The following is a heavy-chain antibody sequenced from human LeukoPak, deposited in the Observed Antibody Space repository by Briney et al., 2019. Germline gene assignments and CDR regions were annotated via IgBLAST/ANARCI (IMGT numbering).Heavy chain of an antibody. Sequence: GGSLRLSCAASGFTFSSCSMNWVRQAPGKGLEWVSTISSSSTYIYYEDSVKGRFTISRDNAKNSLYLQMSSLRAEDTAVYYCARVVGYYMDVWGKGTTVTVSS. J-gene: IGHJ6*03. V-gene: IGHV3-21*01. CDR2: ISSSSTYI. CDR3: ARVVGYYMDV. CDR1: GFTFSSCS.